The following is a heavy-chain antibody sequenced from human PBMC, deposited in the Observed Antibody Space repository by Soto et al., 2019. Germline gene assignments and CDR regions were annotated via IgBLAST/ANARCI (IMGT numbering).Heavy chain of an antibody. CDR2: IIPIFGTA. J-gene: IGHJ2*01. Sequence: QVQLVQSGAEVKKPGSSVKVSCKASGGTFSSYAISWVRQAPGQGLEWMGGIIPIFGTANYAQKFQGRVTITADESTSTAYMELSSLRAEDTAVYYCASGEAAAGTTWYFDLWGRGTLVTVSS. V-gene: IGHV1-69*01. D-gene: IGHD6-13*01. CDR3: ASGEAAAGTTWYFDL. CDR1: GGTFSSYA.